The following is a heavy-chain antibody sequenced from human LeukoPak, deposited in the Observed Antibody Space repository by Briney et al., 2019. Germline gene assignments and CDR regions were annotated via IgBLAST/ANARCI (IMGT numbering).Heavy chain of an antibody. V-gene: IGHV1-2*06. CDR2: INPNSGGT. Sequence: ASVKVSCKASGYTFTGYYMHWVRQAPGRGLEWMGRINPNSGGTNYAQKFQGRVTMTRDTSISTAYMELSRLRSDDTAVYYCVIAVAGTMLDYWGQGTLVTVSS. CDR1: GYTFTGYY. D-gene: IGHD6-19*01. CDR3: VIAVAGTMLDY. J-gene: IGHJ4*02.